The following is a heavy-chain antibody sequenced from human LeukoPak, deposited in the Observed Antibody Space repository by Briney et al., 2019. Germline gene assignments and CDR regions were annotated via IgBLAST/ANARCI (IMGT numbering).Heavy chain of an antibody. CDR1: GFTFDDYG. CDR3: ARGREGRYCSSTSRSLNWFDP. Sequence: GGSLRLSGAASGFTFDDYGMSWVRQVPGKGLEWVSGINWNGGSTGYADSVKGRFTISRDNAKNSLYLQMNSLRAEDTALYHCARGREGRYCSSTSRSLNWFDPWGQGTLVTVSS. D-gene: IGHD2-2*01. CDR2: INWNGGST. J-gene: IGHJ5*02. V-gene: IGHV3-20*01.